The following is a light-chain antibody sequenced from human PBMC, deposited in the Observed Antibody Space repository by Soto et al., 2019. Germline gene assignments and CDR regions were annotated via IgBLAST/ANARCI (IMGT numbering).Light chain of an antibody. CDR3: QQYYSYPVT. V-gene: IGKV1-8*01. CDR1: QGISSY. CDR2: AAS. Sequence: AIRMTQSPSSFSASTGDRVTITCRASQGISSYLAWYQQKPGKAPKLLIYAASTLQSGVPSRSSGSGSGTDFTLTISCLQSEDLATYYCQQYYSYPVTFGQGTKVEIK. J-gene: IGKJ1*01.